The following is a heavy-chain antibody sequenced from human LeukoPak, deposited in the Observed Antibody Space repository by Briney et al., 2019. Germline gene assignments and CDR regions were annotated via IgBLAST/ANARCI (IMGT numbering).Heavy chain of an antibody. Sequence: PGGSLRLSCAASGFTFSSYSMNWVRQAPGKGLEWVSSISSTSRHVYYADSVKGRFTISGDDASNSLYLQMNSLRAEDTAVYYCVRDLNTITTAFFVYWGQGTLVTVSS. CDR2: ISSTSRHV. CDR3: VRDLNTITTAFFVY. V-gene: IGHV3-21*01. CDR1: GFTFSSYS. J-gene: IGHJ4*02. D-gene: IGHD4-11*01.